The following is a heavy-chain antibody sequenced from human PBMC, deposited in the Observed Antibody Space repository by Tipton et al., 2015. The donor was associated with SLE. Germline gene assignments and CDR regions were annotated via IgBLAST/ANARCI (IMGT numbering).Heavy chain of an antibody. Sequence: LRLSCAVYGGSFSGYYWSWIRQPPGKGLGWIGEINHSGSTNYNPSLKSRVTISVDTSKNQFSLKLSSVTAADTAVYCCARQTHQNRLERLPCYFDYWGQGTLVTVSS. CDR1: GGSFSGYY. CDR2: INHSGST. D-gene: IGHD1-1*01. CDR3: ARQTHQNRLERLPCYFDY. J-gene: IGHJ4*02. V-gene: IGHV4-34*01.